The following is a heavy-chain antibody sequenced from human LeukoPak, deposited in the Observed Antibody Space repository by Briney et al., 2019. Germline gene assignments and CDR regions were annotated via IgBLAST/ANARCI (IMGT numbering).Heavy chain of an antibody. D-gene: IGHD5-12*01. J-gene: IGHJ3*02. CDR1: GASIRSYF. CDR3: ARGLVLATDDAFDI. CDR2: VYDDDIS. V-gene: IGHV4-59*01. Sequence: SETLSLTCSVSGASIRSYFWSWIRQSPGKGLEWIGYVYDDDISNFNPSLESRVTILVDRFKSQFSLKLRSVTAADTAVYYCARGLVLATDDAFDIWGPGTMVTVFS.